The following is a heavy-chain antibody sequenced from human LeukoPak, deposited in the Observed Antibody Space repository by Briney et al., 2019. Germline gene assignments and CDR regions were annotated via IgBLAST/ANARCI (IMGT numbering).Heavy chain of an antibody. CDR2: INSDGSST. CDR1: GFTFSNYW. D-gene: IGHD5-12*01. J-gene: IGHJ4*02. Sequence: GGSLRLSCAASGFTFSNYWMHRVRQDPGKGLVWVSRINSDGSSTSYADSVKGRFTISRDNAKNTLYLQMNSLRVDDTAVYYCAPNIVATLSFWGQGTLVTVS. V-gene: IGHV3-74*01. CDR3: APNIVATLSF.